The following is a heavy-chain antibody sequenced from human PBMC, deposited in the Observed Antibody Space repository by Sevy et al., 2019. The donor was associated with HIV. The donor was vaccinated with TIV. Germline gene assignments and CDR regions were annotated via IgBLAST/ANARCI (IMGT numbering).Heavy chain of an antibody. D-gene: IGHD2-8*01. Sequence: GGSLRLSCAASGFAFYEYSMSWIRQAPGKGLEWVATLSFGCGKINYADSVKGRFTISRDNSKNSFYLQMDNLRVEDTDLYYCAREGCSRPHDYWGQGTLVTVSS. CDR2: LSFGCGKI. J-gene: IGHJ4*02. V-gene: IGHV3-23*01. CDR1: GFAFYEYS. CDR3: AREGCSRPHDY.